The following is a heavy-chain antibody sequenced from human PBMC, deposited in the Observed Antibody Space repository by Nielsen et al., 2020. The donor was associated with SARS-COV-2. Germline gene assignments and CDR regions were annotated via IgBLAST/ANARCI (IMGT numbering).Heavy chain of an antibody. Sequence: SETLSLTCAVSGGSISSSNWWSWVRQPPGKGLEWIGEIYHSGSTNYNPSLKSRVTISVDRSKNQFSLKLSSVTAADTAVYYCALYGDYGYFQHWGQGTLVTVSS. V-gene: IGHV4-4*02. CDR1: GGSISSSNW. CDR3: ALYGDYGYFQH. J-gene: IGHJ1*01. D-gene: IGHD4-17*01. CDR2: IYHSGST.